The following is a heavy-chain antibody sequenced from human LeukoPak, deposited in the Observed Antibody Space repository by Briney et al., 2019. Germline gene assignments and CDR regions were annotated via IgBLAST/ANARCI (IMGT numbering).Heavy chain of an antibody. V-gene: IGHV3-48*01. CDR2: ISTSTTTI. CDR1: GFTFSSYS. Sequence: GGSLRLSCEASGFTFSSYSRKWVRQARGKGVEWISYISTSTTTIYYANAAKGRFTIPRDNAKKSLYLQMKSLRVEDTGVYYCASWGEGALDNWGQGTLVTVSS. D-gene: IGHD1-26*01. CDR3: ASWGEGALDN. J-gene: IGHJ4*02.